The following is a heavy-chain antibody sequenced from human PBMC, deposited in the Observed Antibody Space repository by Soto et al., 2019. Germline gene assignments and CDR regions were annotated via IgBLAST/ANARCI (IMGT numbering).Heavy chain of an antibody. CDR1: GGSISSGGYY. CDR2: IYYSGST. D-gene: IGHD3-3*01. V-gene: IGHV4-31*03. CDR3: ARETAHTLDDFWSGYYEIFYY. J-gene: IGHJ4*02. Sequence: QVQLQESGPGLVKPSQTLSLTCTVSGGSISSGGYYWSWIRQHPGKGLVWIGYIYYSGSTYYNPSVKRRVTISVDTSKIQFSLKLSSVTAADTAVYYCARETAHTLDDFWSGYYEIFYYWCQGTLVTVSS.